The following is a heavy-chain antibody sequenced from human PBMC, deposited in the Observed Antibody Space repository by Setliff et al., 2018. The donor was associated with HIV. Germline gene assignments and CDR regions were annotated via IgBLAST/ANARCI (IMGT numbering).Heavy chain of an antibody. CDR2: ISAYNGNT. CDR1: GYTFTSYA. D-gene: IGHD5-18*01. Sequence: ASVKVSCKTSGYTFTSYAIHWVRQAPGQGLEWMGWISAYNGNTNYAQKLQGRVTMTTDTSTSTAYMELRSPRSDDTAVYYCARDHSGYSYWYWFDPWGQGTLVTVSS. V-gene: IGHV1-18*01. J-gene: IGHJ5*02. CDR3: ARDHSGYSYWYWFDP.